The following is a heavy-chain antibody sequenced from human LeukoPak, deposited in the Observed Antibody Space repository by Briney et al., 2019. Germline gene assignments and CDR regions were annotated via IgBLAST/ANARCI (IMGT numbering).Heavy chain of an antibody. V-gene: IGHV3-23*01. CDR3: ANEIRPNDY. D-gene: IGHD4-17*01. Sequence: PGGSLRLSCATSGFSFSSHAMTWVRQAPGKGLEWLSAISISGDVTYYADSVKGRFTISRDNSKNTLYLQMNSLSADDTAMYYCANEIRPNDYWGQGTLVTVSS. J-gene: IGHJ4*02. CDR2: ISISGDVT. CDR1: GFSFSSHA.